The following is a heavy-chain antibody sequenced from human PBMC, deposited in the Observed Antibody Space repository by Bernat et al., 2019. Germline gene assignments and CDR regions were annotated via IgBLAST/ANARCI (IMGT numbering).Heavy chain of an antibody. Sequence: EVQLVESGGGLVQPGGSLRLSCAASGFTFSSYAMSWVRQAPGKGLEWVSGISGGGGSTDYADSVKGRFTTSRDNSKNTLFLQMNSLRDEDTAVYYCARILGYYFDLWGRGTLVTVSS. J-gene: IGHJ2*01. V-gene: IGHV3-23*04. CDR1: GFTFSSYA. D-gene: IGHD5-12*01. CDR3: ARILGYYFDL. CDR2: ISGGGGST.